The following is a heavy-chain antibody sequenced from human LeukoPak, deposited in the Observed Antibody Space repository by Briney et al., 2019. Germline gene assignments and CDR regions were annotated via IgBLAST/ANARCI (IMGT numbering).Heavy chain of an antibody. J-gene: IGHJ4*02. CDR1: GGTFSSYA. CDR2: IIPIFGTA. Sequence: ASVKVSCKASGGTFSSYAISWVRQAPGQGLEWMGGIIPIFGTANYAQKFQGRVTITADESTSTAYMELSSLRSEDTAVYYCAMRDPDYYDSSGCYDGGTFDYWGQGTLVTVSS. V-gene: IGHV1-69*13. D-gene: IGHD3-22*01. CDR3: AMRDPDYYDSSGCYDGGTFDY.